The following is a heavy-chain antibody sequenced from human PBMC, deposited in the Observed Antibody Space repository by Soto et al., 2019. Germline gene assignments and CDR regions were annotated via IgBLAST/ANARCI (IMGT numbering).Heavy chain of an antibody. Sequence: QVQLVESGGGVVQPGRSLRLSCAASGFTFSSYPMHWVRQAPGMGLEWVAVISYDGRNTYYTDSVKGRFTISRDNSKNTLYLQTNSLRAEETAVYYCARGYYDSGTPLWSYFDYWGQGTLVTVSS. CDR3: ARGYYDSGTPLWSYFDY. J-gene: IGHJ4*02. D-gene: IGHD3-10*01. CDR1: GFTFSSYP. CDR2: ISYDGRNT. V-gene: IGHV3-30*04.